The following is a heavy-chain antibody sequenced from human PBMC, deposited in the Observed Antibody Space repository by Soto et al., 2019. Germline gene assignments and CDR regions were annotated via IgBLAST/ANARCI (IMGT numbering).Heavy chain of an antibody. V-gene: IGHV3-21*06. CDR1: GSTFTRYS. Sequence: GGSLRLSCAASGSTFTRYSMNWVRQAPGKGLEWVSSISSTTNYIYYGDSMKGRFTISRDNAKNSLYLEMNSLRAEDTAVYYCARESEDLTSNFDYWGQGTLVTVSS. CDR3: ARESEDLTSNFDY. J-gene: IGHJ4*02. CDR2: ISSTTNYI.